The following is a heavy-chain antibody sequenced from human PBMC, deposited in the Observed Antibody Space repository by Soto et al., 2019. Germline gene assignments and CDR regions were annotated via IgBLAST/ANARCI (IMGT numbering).Heavy chain of an antibody. CDR1: GGSISSGDYY. D-gene: IGHD5-18*01. Sequence: SETLSLTCTVSGGSISSGDYYWSWIRQPPGKGLEWIGYIYYSGSTYYNPSLKSRVTISVDTSKNQFSLKLSSVTAADTAVYYCARDASVDTAFVWGQGTLVTVSS. CDR3: ARDASVDTAFV. V-gene: IGHV4-30-4*01. CDR2: IYYSGST. J-gene: IGHJ4*02.